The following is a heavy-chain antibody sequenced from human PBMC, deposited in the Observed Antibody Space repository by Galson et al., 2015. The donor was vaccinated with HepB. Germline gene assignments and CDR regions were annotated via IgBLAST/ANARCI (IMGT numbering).Heavy chain of an antibody. J-gene: IGHJ4*02. CDR2: IWYDGSNK. D-gene: IGHD2-2*01. Sequence: SLRLSCAASGFTFSSYGVHWVRQAPGKGLEWVAVIWYDGSNKYYADSVKGRFTISRDNSKNTLYLQMNSLRAEDTAVYYCARVGIPGAMFDADYWGQGTLVTVSS. CDR1: GFTFSSYG. CDR3: ARVGIPGAMFDADY. V-gene: IGHV3-33*01.